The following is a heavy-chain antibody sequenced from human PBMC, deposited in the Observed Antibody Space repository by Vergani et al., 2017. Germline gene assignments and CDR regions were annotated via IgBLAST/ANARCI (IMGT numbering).Heavy chain of an antibody. CDR3: ENEYFQQWLDRGGFDY. CDR2: ISGSGVST. D-gene: IGHD6-19*01. V-gene: IGHV3-23*01. J-gene: IGHJ4*02. Sequence: EVQLLESGGGLVQPGGSLRLSCAASGFTFSSYAMSWVRQAPGKGLEWVSAISGSGVSTYYADSGKGRCTISRDNSKSTLYLQMNSLRAEETAVYYCENEYFQQWLDRGGFDYWGQGTLVTVSS. CDR1: GFTFSSYA.